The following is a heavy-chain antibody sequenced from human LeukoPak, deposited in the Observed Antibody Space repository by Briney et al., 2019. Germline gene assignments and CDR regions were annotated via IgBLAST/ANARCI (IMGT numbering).Heavy chain of an antibody. J-gene: IGHJ4*02. D-gene: IGHD3-22*01. CDR2: ISAYNGNT. CDR1: GYTFTSYG. V-gene: IGHV1-18*04. Sequence: ASVKVSCKASGYTFTSYGISWVRQAPGRGLEWMGWISAYNGNTNYAQKLQGRVTMTTDTSTSTAYMELRSLRSDDTAVYYCARRIGYYYDSSGPRLDYFDYWGQGTLVTVSS. CDR3: ARRIGYYYDSSGPRLDYFDY.